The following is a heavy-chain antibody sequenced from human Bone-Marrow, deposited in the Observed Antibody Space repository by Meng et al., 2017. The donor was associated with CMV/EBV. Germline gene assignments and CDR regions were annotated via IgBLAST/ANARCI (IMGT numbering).Heavy chain of an antibody. Sequence: GESLKISCKGSGYSFTSYWMSWVRQMPGKGLEWMVIINPGDSDTRYSPSFQGQVTISADKSISTAYLQWSSLKAADTAMYYCARWAPRAAAGTCMAHCYYYYYGMDVWGQGTTVTVSS. CDR3: ARWAPRAAAGTCMAHCYYYYYGMDV. CDR2: INPGDSDT. J-gene: IGHJ6*02. CDR1: GYSFTSYW. V-gene: IGHV5-51*01. D-gene: IGHD6-13*01.